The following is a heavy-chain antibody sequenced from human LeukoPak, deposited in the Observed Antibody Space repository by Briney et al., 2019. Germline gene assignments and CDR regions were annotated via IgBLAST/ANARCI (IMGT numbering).Heavy chain of an antibody. D-gene: IGHD3-3*01. CDR3: AKGGAYYDFWSGYYRGQFDY. Sequence: GGSLRLSCAASGFTFSSYAMSWVRQAPGKGLEWVSAISGSGGSTYYADSVRGRFTISRDNSKNTLYLQMNSLRAEDTAVYYCAKGGAYYDFWSGYYRGQFDYWGQGTLVTVSS. V-gene: IGHV3-23*01. CDR1: GFTFSSYA. CDR2: ISGSGGST. J-gene: IGHJ4*02.